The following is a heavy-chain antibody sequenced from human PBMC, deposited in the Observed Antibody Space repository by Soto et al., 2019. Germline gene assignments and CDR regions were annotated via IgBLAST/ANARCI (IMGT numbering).Heavy chain of an antibody. CDR3: ARGRYYYGSGSYFDS. J-gene: IGHJ4*02. CDR1: GGSFSGYY. V-gene: IGHV4-34*01. CDR2: INHSGST. D-gene: IGHD3-10*01. Sequence: QVQLQQWGAGLLKPSETLSLTCAVYGGSFSGYYWSWIRQPPGKGLEWIGEINHSGSTNYNPSLKSRVTISVDTSRNQFSRKLSSVTAADTAVYYCARGRYYYGSGSYFDSWGQGTLVTVSS.